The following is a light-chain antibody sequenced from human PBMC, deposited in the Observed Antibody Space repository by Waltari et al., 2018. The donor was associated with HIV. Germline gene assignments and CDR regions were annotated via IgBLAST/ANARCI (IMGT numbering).Light chain of an antibody. CDR2: KAS. CDR1: QNVDGW. CDR3: QQYNSDFYT. Sequence: IQMTQSPSILSASVGDRITITCRASQNVDGWLAWYQQRPGRAPKLLIYKASTLEYDVPARFSGSGSGTNFTLTINNLHPDDFATYYCQQYNSDFYTFGLGTRLDLK. J-gene: IGKJ2*01. V-gene: IGKV1-5*03.